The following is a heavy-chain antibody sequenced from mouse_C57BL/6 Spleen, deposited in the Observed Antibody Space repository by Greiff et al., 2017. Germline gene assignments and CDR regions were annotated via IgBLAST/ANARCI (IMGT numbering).Heavy chain of an antibody. CDR2: IDPEDGET. CDR3: AASYYCSSYDSSGWDWFAY. D-gene: IGHD1-1*01. V-gene: IGHV14-2*01. CDR1: GFNIKDYY. Sequence: EVQLQESGAELVKPGASVKLSCTASGFNIKDYYMHWVKQRTEQGLEWIGRIDPEDGETKYAPKFQGKATITADTSSNTAYLQLSSLTSEDSPVYDCAASYYCSSYDSSGWDWFAYWGQGTLVTVSA. J-gene: IGHJ3*01.